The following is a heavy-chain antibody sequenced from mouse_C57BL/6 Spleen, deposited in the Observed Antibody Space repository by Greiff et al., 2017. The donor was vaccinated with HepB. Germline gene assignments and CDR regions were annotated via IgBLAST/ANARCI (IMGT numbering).Heavy chain of an antibody. CDR2: ISYDGSN. Sequence: EVKLMESGPGLVKPSQSLSLTCSVTGYSITSGYYWNWIRQFPGNKLEWMGYISYDGSNNYNPTLKNRISLTRDTSKNQFFLKLKSVTTEDTATYYCARDLSCEDYFDYWGQGTTLTVSS. CDR3: ARDLSCEDYFDY. V-gene: IGHV3-6*01. CDR1: GYSITSGYY. D-gene: IGHD3-1*01. J-gene: IGHJ2*01.